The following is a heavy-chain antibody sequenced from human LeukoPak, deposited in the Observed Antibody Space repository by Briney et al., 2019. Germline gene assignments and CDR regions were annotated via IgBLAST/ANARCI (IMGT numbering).Heavy chain of an antibody. CDR1: GGSISSSNW. CDR3: ATPSWSRDGYVGAFDI. V-gene: IGHV4-4*02. D-gene: IGHD5-24*01. CDR2: IYHSGST. Sequence: SETLSLTCAVSGGSISSSNWWSWVRQPPGKGLEWIGEIYHSGSTNYNPSLKSRVTISVDKSKNQFSLRLSSVTAADTAVYYCATPSWSRDGYVGAFDIWGQGTMVTVSS. J-gene: IGHJ3*02.